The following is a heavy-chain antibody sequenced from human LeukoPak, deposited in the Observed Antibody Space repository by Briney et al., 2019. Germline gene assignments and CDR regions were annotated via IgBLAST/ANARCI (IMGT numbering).Heavy chain of an antibody. CDR2: ISESGGST. Sequence: GGSLRLSCAASGLTFDDYGMSWVRQAPGKGLEWVSGISESGGSTKYADSVKGRFTISRDNSLNTVYLRMNSLRAEDTAVYFCAKRGIVIRGVLIIGFHKEAYYFDYWGQGILVTVSS. V-gene: IGHV3-23*01. J-gene: IGHJ4*02. CDR3: AKRGIVIRGVLIIGFHKEAYYFDY. D-gene: IGHD3-10*01. CDR1: GLTFDDYG.